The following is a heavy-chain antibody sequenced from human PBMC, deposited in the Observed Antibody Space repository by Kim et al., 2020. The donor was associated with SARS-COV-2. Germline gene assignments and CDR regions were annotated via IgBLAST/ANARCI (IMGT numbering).Heavy chain of an antibody. D-gene: IGHD3-10*02. CDR2: IKYDGGEI. V-gene: IGHV3-7*01. CDR1: GFTFSTNY. CDR3: ARDRARTVGVRGRYFDH. Sequence: GGSLRLSCAGSGFTFSTNYMSWVRQAPGKGLEWVANIKYDGGEIDYVDSVKGRFTISRDNAKNSLYLHMSSLRAEDTAVYYCARDRARTVGVRGRYFDHWGQGTLVIVSS. J-gene: IGHJ5*02.